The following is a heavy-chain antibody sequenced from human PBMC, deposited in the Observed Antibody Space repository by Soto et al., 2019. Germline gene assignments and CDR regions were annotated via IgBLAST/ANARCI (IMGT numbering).Heavy chain of an antibody. CDR1: GGSISSYY. J-gene: IGHJ4*02. D-gene: IGHD3-22*01. Sequence: SETLSLTCTVSGGSISSYYWSWIRQPPGKGLEWIGYIYYSGSTNYNPSLKSRVTISVDTSKNQFSLKLSSVTAADTAVYYCARASRDYDSSGYSLWYFDYWGQGTLVTVSS. CDR2: IYYSGST. V-gene: IGHV4-59*01. CDR3: ARASRDYDSSGYSLWYFDY.